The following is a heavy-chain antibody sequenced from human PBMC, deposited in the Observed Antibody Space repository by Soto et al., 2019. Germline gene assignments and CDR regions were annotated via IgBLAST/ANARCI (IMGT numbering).Heavy chain of an antibody. CDR2: ISPADSDT. J-gene: IGHJ3*02. D-gene: IGHD3-22*01. Sequence: GQAVKMSGTGCAYRFTSSWRGWERQMTGKGLALMGIISPADSDTRYSPSFQGQVTISADKSISTAYLQWSSLKASDTAMYYCARHGHYYDSSGYYFFRPADAFDIWGQGTTVPGSS. V-gene: IGHV5-51*01. CDR1: AYRFTSSW. CDR3: ARHGHYYDSSGYYFFRPADAFDI.